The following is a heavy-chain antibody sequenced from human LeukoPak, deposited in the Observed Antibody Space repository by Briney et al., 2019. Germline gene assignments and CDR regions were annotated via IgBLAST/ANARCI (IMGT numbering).Heavy chain of an antibody. D-gene: IGHD3-22*01. CDR1: GFTFSSYS. CDR3: ARDSYYDSSGYFLYYFDY. V-gene: IGHV3-21*01. J-gene: IGHJ4*02. CDR2: ISSSSSYI. Sequence: PGGSLRLSCAASGFTFSSYSMNWVRQAPGKGREWVSSISSSSSYIYYADSVKGRFTISRDNAKNSLYLQMNSLRAEDTAVYYCARDSYYDSSGYFLYYFDYWGQGTLVSVSS.